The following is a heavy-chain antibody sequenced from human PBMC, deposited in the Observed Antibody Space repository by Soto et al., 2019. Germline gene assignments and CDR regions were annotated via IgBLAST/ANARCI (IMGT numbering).Heavy chain of an antibody. D-gene: IGHD3-16*02. V-gene: IGHV3-30*03. J-gene: IGHJ6*02. Sequence: QVQLVESGGGVVQPGRSLRLSCAASGFTLTSSGMHWVRQAPGKGLDWVAVISYDGSTKYYADSVKGRFTISRDTSKNTVYLQMNSLRAEDTAVYYCATDPVTVIPLGAAGLDVWCQGTTVTVSS. CDR1: GFTLTSSG. CDR3: ATDPVTVIPLGAAGLDV. CDR2: ISYDGSTK.